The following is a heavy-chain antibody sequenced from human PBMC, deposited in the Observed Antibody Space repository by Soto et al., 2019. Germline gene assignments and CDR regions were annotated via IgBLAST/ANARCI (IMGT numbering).Heavy chain of an antibody. CDR3: ASRAVAEVEDV. CDR2: IIPILGIA. Sequence: QVQLVQSGAEVKKPGSSVKVSCKASGGTFSSYTISWVRQAPGQGLEWMGRIIPILGIANYAQKFQGRVTITADKSMSTAYMELSSLRSEDTAVYYCASRAVAEVEDVWGQGTTVTVSS. D-gene: IGHD2-15*01. J-gene: IGHJ6*02. CDR1: GGTFSSYT. V-gene: IGHV1-69*02.